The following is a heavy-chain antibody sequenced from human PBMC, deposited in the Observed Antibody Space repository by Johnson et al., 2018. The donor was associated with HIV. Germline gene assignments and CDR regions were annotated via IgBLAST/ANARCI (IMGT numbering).Heavy chain of an antibody. CDR1: GFTFSTYG. D-gene: IGHD3-10*01. CDR2: IRYDGGTC. V-gene: IGHV3-30*02. Sequence: QVQLVESGGGVVQPGGSLRLSCAASGFTFSTYGMHWVRQAPGTGLEWVAFIRYDGGTCHYADSVQGRFTISRDNRKKSLYLQMNSLRTEDTALYYWAKDSDTYYYGSGDAFDMWGQGTLVTVSS. J-gene: IGHJ3*02. CDR3: AKDSDTYYYGSGDAFDM.